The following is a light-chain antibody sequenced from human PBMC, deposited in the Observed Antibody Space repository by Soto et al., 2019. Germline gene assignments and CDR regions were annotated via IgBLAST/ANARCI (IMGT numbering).Light chain of an antibody. CDR1: QSISSW. CDR3: QQYNSYPWT. V-gene: IGKV1-5*03. Sequence: DIQMTQSPSTLSASVGDRVTITCRASQSISSWLAWYQQKPGKAPNLLINEASRLESAVPSRFSGSASGTEFTLTIFDLQPGDLGTYYCQQYNSYPWTFGQGTKVDI. J-gene: IGKJ1*01. CDR2: EAS.